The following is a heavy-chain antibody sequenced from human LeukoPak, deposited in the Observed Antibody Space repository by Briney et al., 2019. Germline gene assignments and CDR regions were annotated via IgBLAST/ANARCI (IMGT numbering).Heavy chain of an antibody. Sequence: GGSLRLSCAASGFTFSSYGMPWVRQAPGKGLEWVAVISYDGSNKYYADSVKGRFTISRDNSKNTLYLQMNSLRAEDTAVYYCAEEVQSLYDFWSGYHLDYWGQGTLVTVSS. CDR3: AEEVQSLYDFWSGYHLDY. CDR1: GFTFSSYG. CDR2: ISYDGSNK. J-gene: IGHJ4*02. D-gene: IGHD3-3*01. V-gene: IGHV3-30*18.